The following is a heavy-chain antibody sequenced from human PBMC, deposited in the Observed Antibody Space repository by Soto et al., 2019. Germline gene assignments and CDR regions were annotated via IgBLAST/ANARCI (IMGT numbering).Heavy chain of an antibody. D-gene: IGHD3-16*01. CDR1: GFPFISYA. V-gene: IGHV3-23*01. CDR3: AKGITDTGGYYYYSMDG. CDR2: ISGSGGIT. J-gene: IGHJ6*02. Sequence: GWSLGLSCGFSGFPFISYAMSWVRQAPGKGLDWVSVISGSGGITYSADSVKGRFTISRDNSKKILYLHMNSLRAEDTAVYYCAKGITDTGGYYYYSMDGCGQGTAVTVSS.